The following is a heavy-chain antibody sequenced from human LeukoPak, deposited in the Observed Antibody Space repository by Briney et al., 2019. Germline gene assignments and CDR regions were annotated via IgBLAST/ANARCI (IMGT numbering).Heavy chain of an antibody. Sequence: GGSLRLSCAASGFTFSSYEMNWVRQAPGKGLEWVSYISSSGGAIYYADSVKGRFTISRDNAKNSLYLQMNSLRAEDTAVYYCARDQRSRRDGYNLLAYWGQGTLVTVSS. J-gene: IGHJ4*02. CDR1: GFTFSSYE. V-gene: IGHV3-48*03. CDR2: ISSSGGAI. D-gene: IGHD5-24*01. CDR3: ARDQRSRRDGYNLLAY.